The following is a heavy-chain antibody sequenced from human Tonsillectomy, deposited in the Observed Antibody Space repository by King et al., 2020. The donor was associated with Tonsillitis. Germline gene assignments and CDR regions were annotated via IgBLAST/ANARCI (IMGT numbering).Heavy chain of an antibody. CDR2: ISSSSSYI. J-gene: IGHJ6*02. Sequence: VQLVESGGGLVKPGGSLRLSCAASGFTFSSYSMNWVRQAPGKGLEWVSSISSSSSYIYYADSVKGRFTISRDNAKNSLYLQMNSLRAEDTAVYYCARMLGIAVAGTGNYYYGMDVWGQGTTVTVSS. D-gene: IGHD6-19*01. V-gene: IGHV3-21*01. CDR1: GFTFSSYS. CDR3: ARMLGIAVAGTGNYYYGMDV.